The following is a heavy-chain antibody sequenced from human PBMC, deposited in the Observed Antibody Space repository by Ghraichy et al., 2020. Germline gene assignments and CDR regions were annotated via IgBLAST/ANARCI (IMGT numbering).Heavy chain of an antibody. Sequence: GGSLRLSCAASGFTFDDYAMYWVRQAPGKGLEWVALINWDGSSTYYADSVKGRFSISRDQSKNSLYLQMNSLRAEDTALYYCAKGDTEFMAVGAIDYWGQGTLVTVSS. J-gene: IGHJ4*02. V-gene: IGHV3-43D*03. CDR3: AKGDTEFMAVGAIDY. D-gene: IGHD6-19*01. CDR2: INWDGSST. CDR1: GFTFDDYA.